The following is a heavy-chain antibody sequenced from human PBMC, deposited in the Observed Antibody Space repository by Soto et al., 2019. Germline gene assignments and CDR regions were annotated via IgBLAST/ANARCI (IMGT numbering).Heavy chain of an antibody. J-gene: IGHJ4*02. CDR3: ARGDDILTGYYWFDY. Sequence: QVQLQQWGAGLLKPSETLSLTCAVYGGSFSGYYWIWIRQPPGKGLEWIGEINHSGSTNYNPSLKSRVTISVDTSKNQFSLKLSSVTAADTAVYYCARGDDILTGYYWFDYWGQGTLVTVSS. D-gene: IGHD3-9*01. V-gene: IGHV4-34*01. CDR1: GGSFSGYY. CDR2: INHSGST.